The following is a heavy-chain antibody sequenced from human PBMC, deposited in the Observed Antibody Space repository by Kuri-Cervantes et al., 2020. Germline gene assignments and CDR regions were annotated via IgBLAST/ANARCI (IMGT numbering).Heavy chain of an antibody. Sequence: SETLSLTCTVSGGSISSGSYYWSWIRQPAGKGLEWIGRIYTSGSTNYNPSLKSRVTMSVDTSKNQFTLKLSSVTAADTAVYYWAGDPPRSGWLSRCYYGMDVWGQGTTVTVSS. J-gene: IGHJ6*02. CDR3: AGDPPRSGWLSRCYYGMDV. CDR2: IYTSGST. D-gene: IGHD6-19*01. V-gene: IGHV4-61*02. CDR1: GGSISSGSYY.